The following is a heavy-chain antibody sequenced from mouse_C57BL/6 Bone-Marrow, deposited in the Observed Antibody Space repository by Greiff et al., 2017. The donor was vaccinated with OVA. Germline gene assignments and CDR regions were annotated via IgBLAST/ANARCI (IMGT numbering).Heavy chain of an antibody. V-gene: IGHV1-53*01. CDR3: ARTVGGIYYYGSRRAMDY. CDR1: GYTFTSYC. J-gene: IGHJ4*01. CDR2: INPSNGGT. D-gene: IGHD1-1*01. Sequence: QVQLQQPGTELVKPGASVKLSCKASGYTFTSYCMHWVKQRPGQGLEWIGNINPSNGGTNYNEKFKSKATLTVDKSSSTAYMQLSSLTSEDSAVYCCARTVGGIYYYGSRRAMDYWGQGTSVTVSS.